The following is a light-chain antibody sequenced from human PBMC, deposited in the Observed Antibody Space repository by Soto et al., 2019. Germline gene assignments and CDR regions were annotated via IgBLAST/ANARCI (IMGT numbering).Light chain of an antibody. CDR1: QSVSSSY. J-gene: IGKJ1*01. CDR3: QQYGSSGT. Sequence: EVVLTQSTGTLSLSAGERATLSCRASQSVSSSYLAWYQQKPGQAPRLLIYGASSRATGIPDRFSGSGSGTDFTLTISRLEPEDFAVYYCQQYGSSGTFGQGTKVDIK. CDR2: GAS. V-gene: IGKV3-20*01.